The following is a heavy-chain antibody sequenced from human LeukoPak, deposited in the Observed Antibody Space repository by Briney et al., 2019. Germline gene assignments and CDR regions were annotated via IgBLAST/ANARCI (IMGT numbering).Heavy chain of an antibody. CDR2: ISGSGGST. Sequence: GGSLRLSCTASGLTFSSYVMSWVRQAPGKGLEWVSTISGSGGSTSYADSVRGRFTTSRDNSRSTLYLQMNSLRAEDTATYYCSPPRGDSSGYYYVYWGQGTLVTVSS. J-gene: IGHJ4*02. CDR1: GLTFSSYV. CDR3: SPPRGDSSGYYYVY. V-gene: IGHV3-23*01. D-gene: IGHD3-22*01.